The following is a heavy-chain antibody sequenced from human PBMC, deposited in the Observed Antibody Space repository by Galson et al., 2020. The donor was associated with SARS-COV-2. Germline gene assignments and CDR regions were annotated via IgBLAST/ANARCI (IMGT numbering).Heavy chain of an antibody. CDR3: TATRAY. V-gene: IGHV3-74*01. Sequence: GGSLRLSCTASGFTFSSYWMHWVRQAPGKGLVWVSRINSAGNNTSYADSVKGRFTISRDNANNTLCLQMNSLRAGNTAVYYCTATRAYWGEGPLAAVSS. J-gene: IGHJ4*02. CDR1: GFTFSSYW. D-gene: IGHD4-17*01. CDR2: INSAGNNT.